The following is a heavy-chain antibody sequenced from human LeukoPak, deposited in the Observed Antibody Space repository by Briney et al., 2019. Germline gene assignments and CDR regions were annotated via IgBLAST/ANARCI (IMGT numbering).Heavy chain of an antibody. CDR1: GFTFSSYA. V-gene: IGHV3-30-3*01. Sequence: GGSLRLSCAASGFTFSSYAMHWVRQAPGKGLEWVAVISYDGSNKYYADSVKGRFTISRDNSKNTLYLQMNSLRAEDTAVYYCARSRDYYGSGSYYNVFWLDYWGQGTLVTVSS. D-gene: IGHD3-10*01. J-gene: IGHJ4*02. CDR2: ISYDGSNK. CDR3: ARSRDYYGSGSYYNVFWLDY.